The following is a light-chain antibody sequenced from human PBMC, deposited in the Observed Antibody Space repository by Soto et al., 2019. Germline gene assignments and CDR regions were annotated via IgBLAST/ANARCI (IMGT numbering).Light chain of an antibody. CDR1: QDIDKY. J-gene: IGKJ3*01. Sequence: DIQMTQSPSSLSASVGDRVTIACQASQDIDKYLNWYQQKPGKAPKLLIYTASNLETGVPSRFSGSGFGTGFTLTVSSLQPEEIATFYCQQYDNLLFTFGPGTKVDI. CDR3: QQYDNLLFT. V-gene: IGKV1-33*01. CDR2: TAS.